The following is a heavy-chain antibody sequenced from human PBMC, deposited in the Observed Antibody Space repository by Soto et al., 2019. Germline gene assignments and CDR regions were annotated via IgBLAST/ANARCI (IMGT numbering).Heavy chain of an antibody. CDR3: TREPDYSNYFEY. Sequence: EVQLVESGGGLVRPGGSLRLSCVASGFTFNNAWMNWVRQAPGKGLEWVGRIRSKADGGTIDYAAPVKDRLTISRDDSKNTLHLQMNSLKTEDTAVYYCTREPDYSNYFEYWGQVTLVTVSS. J-gene: IGHJ4*02. CDR2: IRSKADGGTI. D-gene: IGHD4-4*01. V-gene: IGHV3-15*07. CDR1: GFTFNNAW.